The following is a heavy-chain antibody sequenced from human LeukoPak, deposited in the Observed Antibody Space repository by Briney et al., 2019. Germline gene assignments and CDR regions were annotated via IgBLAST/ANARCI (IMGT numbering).Heavy chain of an antibody. J-gene: IGHJ5*02. V-gene: IGHV4-30-2*01. CDR1: GGSISSGGYY. D-gene: IGHD2-2*01. CDR3: ARGLVVVPAAIAWFDP. CDR2: IYHSGST. Sequence: SETLSLTCTVSGGSISSGGYYWSWIRQPPGKGLEWIGYIYHSGSTYYNPSLKSRVTISVDTSKNQFSLKLSSVTAADTAVYYCARGLVVVPAAIAWFDPWGQGTLVTVSS.